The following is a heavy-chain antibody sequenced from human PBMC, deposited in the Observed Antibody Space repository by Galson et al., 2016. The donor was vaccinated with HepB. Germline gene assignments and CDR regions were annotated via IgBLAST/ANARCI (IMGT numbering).Heavy chain of an antibody. CDR1: GGSIRSYY. D-gene: IGHD2-2*01. Sequence: SETLSLTCTVSGGSIRSYYWSWIRQPAGKGLEWIGRVYTSGNTNYNPSLKSHISMSVDTSKNQFSLKLYSVTAADTAVYYCARPLIGTRGAFDIWGQGTMVTVSS. CDR2: VYTSGNT. V-gene: IGHV4-4*07. J-gene: IGHJ3*02. CDR3: ARPLIGTRGAFDI.